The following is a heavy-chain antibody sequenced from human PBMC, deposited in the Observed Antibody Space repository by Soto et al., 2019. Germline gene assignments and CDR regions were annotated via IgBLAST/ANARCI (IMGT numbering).Heavy chain of an antibody. D-gene: IGHD2-15*01. J-gene: IGHJ6*02. CDR2: K. CDR3: AKRQYCSGGSCYYYYYGMDV. V-gene: IGHV3-30*02. Sequence: KYYADSVKGRFTIYRDNSKNTLYLQMNSLRAEDTAVYYCAKRQYCSGGSCYYYYYGMDVWGQGTTVTVSS.